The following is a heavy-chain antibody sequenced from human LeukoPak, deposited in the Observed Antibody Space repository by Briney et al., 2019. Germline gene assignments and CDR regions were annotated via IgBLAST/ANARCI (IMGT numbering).Heavy chain of an antibody. CDR3: ASIRSGWPWYFDY. J-gene: IGHJ4*02. Sequence: GGSLRLSCAASGFTVSSNYMSWVRQAPGEGLEWVSVIYSDGTTYYANSVKGRFTISRDNPKNTLYLQMNSLRAEDTAVYYCASIRSGWPWYFDYWGQGTQVTVSS. V-gene: IGHV3-53*01. D-gene: IGHD6-19*01. CDR1: GFTVSSNY. CDR2: IYSDGTT.